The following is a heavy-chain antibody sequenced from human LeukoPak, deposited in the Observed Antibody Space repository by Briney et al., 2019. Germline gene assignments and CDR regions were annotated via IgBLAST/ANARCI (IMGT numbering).Heavy chain of an antibody. J-gene: IGHJ5*02. D-gene: IGHD2-2*01. CDR2: INPSGGST. CDR1: GYTFTSYY. V-gene: IGHV1-46*01. Sequence: ASVKVSCKASGYTFTSYYMHWVRQAPGQGLEWMGIINPSGGSTSYAQKFQGRVTMTRDTSTSTVYMELSSLRSEDTAVYYCARDWGGVVVVVPAARRPSPSNWFDPWGQGTLVTVSS. CDR3: ARDWGGVVVVVPAARRPSPSNWFDP.